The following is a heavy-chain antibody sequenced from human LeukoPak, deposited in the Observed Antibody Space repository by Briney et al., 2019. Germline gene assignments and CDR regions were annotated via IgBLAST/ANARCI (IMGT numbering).Heavy chain of an antibody. J-gene: IGHJ4*02. CDR1: GGSISSYY. CDR3: ARHGRKFCSSTSCSHYFDY. D-gene: IGHD2-2*01. CDR2: ISYSGST. V-gene: IGHV4-59*08. Sequence: PSETLSLTCTVSGGSISSYYWSWIRQPPGKGRDWIGYISYSGSTNYNPSLKRRVTISVDTSKTQFSLQLSSVTAADTAVYYCARHGRKFCSSTSCSHYFDYWGQGTLVAVSS.